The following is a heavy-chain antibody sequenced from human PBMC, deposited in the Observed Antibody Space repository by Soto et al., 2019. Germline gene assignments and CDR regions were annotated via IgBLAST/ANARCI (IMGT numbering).Heavy chain of an antibody. J-gene: IGHJ6*02. CDR1: GFTFSNAW. CDR2: IKSKTDGGTT. CDR3: TTDLAVYNWNDDLYYYYGMDV. D-gene: IGHD1-1*01. V-gene: IGHV3-15*07. Sequence: GGSLRLSCAASGFTFSNAWMNWVRQAPGKGLEWVGRIKSKTDGGTTDYAAPVKGRFTISRDDSKNTLYLQMNSLKTEDTAVYYCTTDLAVYNWNDDLYYYYGMDVWGQGTTVTVSS.